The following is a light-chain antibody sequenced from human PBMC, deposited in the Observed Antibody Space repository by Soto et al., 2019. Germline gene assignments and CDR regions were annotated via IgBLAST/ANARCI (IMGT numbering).Light chain of an antibody. Sequence: ESVLTQSPGTLSLSPEQRVTLSCRASQSVSSNYLAWYQQKPGQAPRLLIYGASSRATGVPDRFSGTGSGTDFTLTISRLAPEDFAVYYCHHYGGSLYTFGQGTKVDIK. CDR2: GAS. CDR3: HHYGGSLYT. V-gene: IGKV3-20*01. CDR1: QSVSSNY. J-gene: IGKJ2*01.